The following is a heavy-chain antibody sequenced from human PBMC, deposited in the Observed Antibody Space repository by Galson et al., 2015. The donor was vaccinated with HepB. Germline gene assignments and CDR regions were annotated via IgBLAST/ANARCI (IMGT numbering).Heavy chain of an antibody. D-gene: IGHD3-10*01. CDR3: ARLDYGSGSRSGNWFDP. Sequence: QSGAEVKKPGESLRISCKGSGYSFTSYWISWVRQMPGKGLEWMGRIDPSDSYTNYSPSFQGHVTISADKSISTAYLQWSSLKASDTAMYYCARLDYGSGSRSGNWFDPWGQGTLVTVSS. CDR2: IDPSDSYT. J-gene: IGHJ5*02. V-gene: IGHV5-10-1*01. CDR1: GYSFTSYW.